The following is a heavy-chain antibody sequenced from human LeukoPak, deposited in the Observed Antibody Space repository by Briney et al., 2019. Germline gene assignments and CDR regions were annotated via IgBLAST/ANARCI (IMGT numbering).Heavy chain of an antibody. V-gene: IGHV1-2*02. Sequence: ASVKVSCEASGYTFTGYYMHWVRQAPGQGLEWMGWINPNSGGTNYAQKFQGRVTMTRDTSISTAYMELSRLRSDDTAVYYCARDLVDTAMVKSDLGRPYRFDPWGQGTLVTVSS. CDR3: ARDLVDTAMVKSDLGRPYRFDP. CDR1: GYTFTGYY. J-gene: IGHJ5*02. CDR2: INPNSGGT. D-gene: IGHD5-18*01.